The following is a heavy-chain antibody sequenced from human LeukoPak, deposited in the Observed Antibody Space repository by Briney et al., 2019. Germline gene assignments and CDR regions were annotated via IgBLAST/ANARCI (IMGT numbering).Heavy chain of an antibody. D-gene: IGHD3-10*01. J-gene: IGHJ4*02. CDR3: AKDSGSGSYNY. CDR2: IHYSGST. V-gene: IGHV4-59*01. CDR1: GGSIGSFF. Sequence: SETLSLTCTVSGGSIGSFFWSWIRQPPGKALEWIGYIHYSGSTKYNPSLKSRVTISVDTSENQFSLTLNSVTAADTAVYYCAKDSGSGSYNYWGQGTLVTVSS.